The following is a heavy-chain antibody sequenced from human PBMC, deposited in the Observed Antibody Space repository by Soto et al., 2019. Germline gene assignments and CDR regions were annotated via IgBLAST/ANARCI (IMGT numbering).Heavy chain of an antibody. J-gene: IGHJ5*02. CDR2: IYYSGST. CDR1: GGSISSSSYY. D-gene: IGHD3-16*02. CDR3: ARVMITFGGVIVPWFDP. V-gene: IGHV4-39*01. Sequence: QLQLQESGPGLVKPSETLSLTCTVSGGSISSSSYYWGWIRPPPGKGLEWIGGIYYSGSTYYNPSLESRVTISVDTSKNQFSLTLNSVTAADTAVYYCARVMITFGGVIVPWFDPWGQGTLVTVSS.